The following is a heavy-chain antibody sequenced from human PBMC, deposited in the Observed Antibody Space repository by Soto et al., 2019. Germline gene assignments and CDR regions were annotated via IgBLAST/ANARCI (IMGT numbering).Heavy chain of an antibody. J-gene: IGHJ6*02. CDR2: IDPSDSYT. V-gene: IGHV5-10-1*01. D-gene: IGHD2-2*01. CDR1: GYSFTSYW. Sequence: GESLKISCKGSGYSFTSYWISWVRQMPGKGLEWVGRIDPSDSYTNYSPSFQGHVTISADKSISTAYLQWSSLKASDTAMYYCARHPNTIVVVPAASNYYGMDVWGQGTTVTVSS. CDR3: ARHPNTIVVVPAASNYYGMDV.